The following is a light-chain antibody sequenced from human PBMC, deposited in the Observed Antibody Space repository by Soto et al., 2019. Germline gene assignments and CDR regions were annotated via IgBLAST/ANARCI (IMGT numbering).Light chain of an antibody. CDR2: TAA. CDR3: QQSYSAPTT. V-gene: IGKV1-39*01. Sequence: DIQMTQSPSSLSASVGDRVTITCRASQTISNYLNWYQQKSGQAPKLLIYTAASLQSGVPSRFSGSGSGTDFTLTITTLQLEDFATYYCQQSYSAPTTFGGGTKVDIK. J-gene: IGKJ4*01. CDR1: QTISNY.